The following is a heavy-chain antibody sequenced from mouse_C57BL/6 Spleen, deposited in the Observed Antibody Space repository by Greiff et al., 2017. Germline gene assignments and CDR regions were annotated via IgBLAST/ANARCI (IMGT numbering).Heavy chain of an antibody. Sequence: VQLQQSGPELVKPGASVKISCKASGYSFTDYNMNWVKQSNGKSLEWIGVINPNSGTTSYNQKFKGKATLTVDQSSSTAYMQLNSLTSEDSAVYSCATYYGSRNWYFDVWGTGTTVTVSS. J-gene: IGHJ1*03. D-gene: IGHD1-1*01. CDR3: ATYYGSRNWYFDV. CDR2: INPNSGTT. CDR1: GYSFTDYN. V-gene: IGHV1-39*01.